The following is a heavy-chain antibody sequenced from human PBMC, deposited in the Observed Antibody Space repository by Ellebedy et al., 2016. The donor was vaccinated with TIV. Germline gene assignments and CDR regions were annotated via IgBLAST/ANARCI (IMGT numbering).Heavy chain of an antibody. V-gene: IGHV4-4*07. CDR2: MYTSGST. J-gene: IGHJ4*02. Sequence: SETLSLXXTVSGGSISSYYWSWIRQPAGKGLQWIGRMYTSGSTNYNPSLKSRVTMSVDTSKNQFSLKLISVTAADTAVYYCAREGYSGYDFDYWGQGTLVTVSS. D-gene: IGHD5-12*01. CDR3: AREGYSGYDFDY. CDR1: GGSISSYY.